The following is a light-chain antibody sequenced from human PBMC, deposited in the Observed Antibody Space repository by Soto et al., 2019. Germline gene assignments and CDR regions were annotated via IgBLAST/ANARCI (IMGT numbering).Light chain of an antibody. Sequence: EIVLTQSPGTLSLSPGERATLSCRASQSVSSSYLAWYQQKPGQAPRLLIYGASSRATGIPDRFSGSGSGTDFTLTISRLEPEDFAVYYCQQYGSSPVTFGQGTKLELK. CDR2: GAS. J-gene: IGKJ2*01. V-gene: IGKV3-20*01. CDR3: QQYGSSPVT. CDR1: QSVSSSY.